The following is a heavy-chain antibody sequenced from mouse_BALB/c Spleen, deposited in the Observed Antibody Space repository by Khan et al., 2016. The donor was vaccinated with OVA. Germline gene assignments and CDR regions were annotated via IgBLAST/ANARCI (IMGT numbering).Heavy chain of an antibody. V-gene: IGHV5-6-5*01. CDR2: ISSGGKT. CDR1: GFTFSNYA. CDR3: ARDDWFAY. Sequence: ELVESGGGLVKPGGSLKLSCAASGFTFSNYAMSWVRQTPEKRLEWVASISSGGKTYYPDSVKGRFTISRDNARNILSLQMSSLRSEDTAMYYCARDDWFAYWGQGTLVTVSA. J-gene: IGHJ3*01.